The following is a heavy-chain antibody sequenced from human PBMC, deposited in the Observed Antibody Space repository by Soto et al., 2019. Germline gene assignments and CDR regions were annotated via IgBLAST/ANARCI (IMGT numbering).Heavy chain of an antibody. CDR3: ARRWGRPADY. Sequence: SETLSLTCTVSGGSISSGGYYWSWIRQHPGKGLEWIGYIYYSGSTYYNPSLKSRVTISVDTSKSQFSLKLSSVPAADTAVYYCARRWGRPADYWGQGTLVTAPQ. CDR2: IYYSGST. CDR1: GGSISSGGYY. V-gene: IGHV4-31*03. J-gene: IGHJ4*02. D-gene: IGHD3-16*01.